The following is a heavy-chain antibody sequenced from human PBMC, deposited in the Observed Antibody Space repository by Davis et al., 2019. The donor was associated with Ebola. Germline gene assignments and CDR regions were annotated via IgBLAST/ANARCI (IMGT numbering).Heavy chain of an antibody. CDR2: MYYSGSS. CDR3: ARGSWSGYLFDY. D-gene: IGHD6-13*01. J-gene: IGHJ4*02. Sequence: MPSETLSLTCTVSGGSISNNYWSWIRQPPGKGLEWIGYMYYSGSSNYNPSLKSRVTISVDTSRNQFSLKLSSVTAADTAVYYCARGSWSGYLFDYWGQGMQVTVSS. CDR1: GGSISNNY. V-gene: IGHV4-59*01.